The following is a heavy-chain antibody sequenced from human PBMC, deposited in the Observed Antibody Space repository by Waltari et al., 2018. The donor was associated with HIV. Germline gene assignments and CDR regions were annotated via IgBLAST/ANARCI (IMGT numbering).Heavy chain of an antibody. CDR2: ISSRGATT. Sequence: QVHLVKSGGGMVKPGGSLRLSCADAGFTFSAYYLSWIRQAPGKGLEWFSYISSRGATTYYADSVQGRFTISRDNANNSLFLQMTRLRVDDTATYYCARAVYDSSGYYLDFWGQGSLVAVSS. J-gene: IGHJ4*02. D-gene: IGHD3-22*01. CDR3: ARAVYDSSGYYLDF. V-gene: IGHV3-11*01. CDR1: GFTFSAYY.